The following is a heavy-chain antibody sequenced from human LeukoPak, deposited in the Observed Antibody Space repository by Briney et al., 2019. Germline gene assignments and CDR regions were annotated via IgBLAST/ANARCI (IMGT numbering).Heavy chain of an antibody. CDR3: ARDYQPYYYGSGSYYPPYWFDP. V-gene: IGHV6-1*01. D-gene: IGHD3-10*01. CDR1: GDSVSSNSAA. J-gene: IGHJ5*02. Sequence: SQTLSLTCALSGDSVSSNSAAWNWIRQSPSRGLEWLGRTYYRSKWYNDYAVSVKSRITINPDTSKNQFSLQLNSVTPEDTAVYYCARDYQPYYYGSGSYYPPYWFDPWGQGTLVTVSS. CDR2: TYYRSKWYN.